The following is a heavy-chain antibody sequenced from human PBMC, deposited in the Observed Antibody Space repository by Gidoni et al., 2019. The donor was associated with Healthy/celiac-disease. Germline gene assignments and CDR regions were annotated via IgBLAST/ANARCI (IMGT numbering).Heavy chain of an antibody. V-gene: IGHV4-34*01. CDR2: INHSGST. J-gene: IGHJ4*02. CDR3: ARGLRGYGDQGDY. Sequence: QVQLQQWGAGLLKPSETLSLTCAVYGGSFSGYYWSWIRQPPGKGLEWIGEINHSGSTNYNPSLKSRVTISVDTSKNQFSLKLSSVTAADTAVYYCARGLRGYGDQGDYWGQGTLVTVSS. D-gene: IGHD4-17*01. CDR1: GGSFSGYY.